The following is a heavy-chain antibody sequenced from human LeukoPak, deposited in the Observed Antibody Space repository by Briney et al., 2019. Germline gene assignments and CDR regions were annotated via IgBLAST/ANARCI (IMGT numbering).Heavy chain of an antibody. J-gene: IGHJ4*02. CDR3: GRCGRAEEWL. CDR2: ISDSGST. CDR1: GGSMSGYH. V-gene: IGHV4-59*01. D-gene: IGHD3-3*01. Sequence: PSETLSLSCTVSGGSMSGYHWSWFRQPPGKGLEWIGYISDSGSTNYNPSLKSRATMSVDTPKNQISLKVTSVTAADTAVYYCGRCGRAEEWLWGQGTLVTVSS.